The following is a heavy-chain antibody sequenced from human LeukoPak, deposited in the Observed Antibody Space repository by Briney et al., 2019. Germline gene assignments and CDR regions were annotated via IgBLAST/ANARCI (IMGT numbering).Heavy chain of an antibody. J-gene: IGHJ5*02. CDR1: GYTFTSYG. CDR3: AREGYYYDSSSYYWFDP. D-gene: IGHD3-22*01. Sequence: ASVKVSCKASGYTFTSYGISWVRQAPGQGLEWMGWISAYNGNTNYAQKLQGRVTMTTDTSTSTAYMELRSLRSDDTAVYYCAREGYYYDSSSYYWFDPWGQGTLVTVSS. CDR2: ISAYNGNT. V-gene: IGHV1-18*01.